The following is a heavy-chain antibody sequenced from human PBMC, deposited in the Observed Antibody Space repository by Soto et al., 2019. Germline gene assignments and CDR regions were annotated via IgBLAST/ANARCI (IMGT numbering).Heavy chain of an antibody. V-gene: IGHV4-61*01. J-gene: IGHJ6*02. CDR3: ARVLRDDYLSVVYGLDV. CDR2: IYYSGRT. Sequence: QVQLQESGPGLVKPSETLSLTCTVSGGSVSSGTYYWSWIRQPPGKGLEWIGYIYYSGRTNYNPPLQSRVTISVDTSKNQFALKLRSVTAADRAVYDCARVLRDDYLSVVYGLDVWGQGTSVTVSS. D-gene: IGHD5-12*01. CDR1: GGSVSSGTYY.